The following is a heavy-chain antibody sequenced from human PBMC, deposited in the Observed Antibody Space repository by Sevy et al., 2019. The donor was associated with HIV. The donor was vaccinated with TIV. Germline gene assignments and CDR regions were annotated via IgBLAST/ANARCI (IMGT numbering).Heavy chain of an antibody. Sequence: GGSLRLSCAVSGFTLSSHSINWVRQAPGKGLEWLSHIRGDDENKYYADSVQGRFTISRDDASNSVHLQMNSLRDEDTAVYYCARGGNPGQAASDIWGQGTVVTVSS. CDR2: IRGDDENK. V-gene: IGHV3-48*02. CDR3: ARGGNPGQAASDI. J-gene: IGHJ3*02. CDR1: GFTLSSHS.